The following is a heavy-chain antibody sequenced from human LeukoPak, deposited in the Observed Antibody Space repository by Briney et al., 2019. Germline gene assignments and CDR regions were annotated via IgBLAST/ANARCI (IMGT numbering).Heavy chain of an antibody. Sequence: GSLRLSCSVSGSTSSTYHMGWGRQAPGKGLEWVAIISDQDYYAYSGKVRFGVSINTAKSTFNLQMYILAAEATAMYYCAETLGPGRDFFISWGQGTLVTVSS. V-gene: IGHV3-23*01. CDR1: GSTSSTYH. CDR3: AETLGPGRDFFIS. J-gene: IGHJ4*02. CDR2: ISDQD. D-gene: IGHD3-16*01.